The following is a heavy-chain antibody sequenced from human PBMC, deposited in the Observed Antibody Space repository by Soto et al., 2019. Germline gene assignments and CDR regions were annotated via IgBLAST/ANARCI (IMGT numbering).Heavy chain of an antibody. V-gene: IGHV3-33*01. CDR1: GLIFRNYG. D-gene: IGHD3-16*01. Sequence: QVQLVESGGGVVQPGRSLRLSCAVSGLIFRNYGMHWVRQAPGKGLEWVAVIWYDGSDMYYAESVKGRFTISRDNSKNTLYLQMNSLRAEYTAVYYCATDQGLFWGQGTLVTVSS. CDR3: ATDQGLF. J-gene: IGHJ4*02. CDR2: IWYDGSDM.